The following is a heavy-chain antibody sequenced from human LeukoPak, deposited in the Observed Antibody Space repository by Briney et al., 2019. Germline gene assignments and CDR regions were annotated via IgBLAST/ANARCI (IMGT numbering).Heavy chain of an antibody. J-gene: IGHJ4*02. Sequence: ASVTVSCKASGYTFTSYDINWVRQATGQGLEWMGWMNPNSGNTGYAQKFQGRVTMTRNTSISTAYMELSSLRSEDTAVYYCARGNSRIAAAILGYWGQGTLVTVSS. V-gene: IGHV1-8*01. CDR2: MNPNSGNT. CDR1: GYTFTSYD. D-gene: IGHD6-13*01. CDR3: ARGNSRIAAAILGY.